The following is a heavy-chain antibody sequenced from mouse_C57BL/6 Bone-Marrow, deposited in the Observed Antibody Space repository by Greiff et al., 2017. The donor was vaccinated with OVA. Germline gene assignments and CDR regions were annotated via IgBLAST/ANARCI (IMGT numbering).Heavy chain of an antibody. Sequence: EVQLVESGGGLVQPKGSLKLSCAASGFTFNTYAMHWVRQAPGKGLEWVARIRSKSSNYATYYADSVKDRFTISRDDSQSMLYLQMNNLKTEDTAMYYCVRDAERIYDGYPYAMDYWGQGTSVTVSS. CDR3: VRDAERIYDGYPYAMDY. J-gene: IGHJ4*01. V-gene: IGHV10-3*01. D-gene: IGHD2-3*01. CDR1: GFTFNTYA. CDR2: IRSKSSNYAT.